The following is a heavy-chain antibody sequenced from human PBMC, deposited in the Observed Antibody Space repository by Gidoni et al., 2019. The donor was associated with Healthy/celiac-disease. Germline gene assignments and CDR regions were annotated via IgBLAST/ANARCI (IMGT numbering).Heavy chain of an antibody. V-gene: IGHV3-21*01. D-gene: IGHD1-26*01. Sequence: EVQLVESGGGLVKPGGSLRLSCAASGFTFSSYSMNWVRQAPGKGLEWVSSISSSSSYIYYADSVKGRFTISRDNAKNSLYLQMNSLRAEDTAVYYCASDYEWELPYFDYWGQGTLVTVSS. J-gene: IGHJ4*02. CDR3: ASDYEWELPYFDY. CDR1: GFTFSSYS. CDR2: ISSSSSYI.